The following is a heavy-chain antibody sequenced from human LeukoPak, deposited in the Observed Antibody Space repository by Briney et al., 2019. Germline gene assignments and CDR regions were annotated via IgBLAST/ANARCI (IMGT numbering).Heavy chain of an antibody. Sequence: PGGSLRLSCAASGLTFSSYSMNWVRQAPGKGLEWVSSISSSSSYIYYADSVKGRFTISRDNAKNSLYLQMNRLRAEDPAVYYCARDPLGPTGYWGQGTLVTVSS. V-gene: IGHV3-21*01. J-gene: IGHJ4*02. D-gene: IGHD3-9*01. CDR3: ARDPLGPTGY. CDR1: GLTFSSYS. CDR2: ISSSSSYI.